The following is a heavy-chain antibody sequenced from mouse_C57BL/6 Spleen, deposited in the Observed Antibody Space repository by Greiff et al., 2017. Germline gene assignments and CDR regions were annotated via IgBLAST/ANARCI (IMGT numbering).Heavy chain of an antibody. Sequence: VQRVESVAELVRPGASVKLSCTASGFNIKNTYMHWVKQRPEQGLEWIGRIDPANGNTKYAPKFQGKATITADTSSNTAYLQLSSLTSEDTAIYYCARSYGSSYYAMDYWGQGTSVTVSS. V-gene: IGHV14-3*01. CDR1: GFNIKNTY. D-gene: IGHD1-1*01. CDR2: IDPANGNT. J-gene: IGHJ4*01. CDR3: ARSYGSSYYAMDY.